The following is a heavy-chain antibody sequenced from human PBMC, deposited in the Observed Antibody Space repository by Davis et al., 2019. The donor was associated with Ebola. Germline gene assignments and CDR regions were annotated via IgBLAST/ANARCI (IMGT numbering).Heavy chain of an antibody. CDR3: ARDSGPFDY. D-gene: IGHD6-25*01. CDR2: IHYSGST. J-gene: IGHJ4*02. CDR1: GGSITRGGYY. V-gene: IGHV4-31*03. Sequence: SETLSLTCTVSGGSITRGGYYWTWIRQQPGKGLEWIGYIHYSGSTSYNPSLKSRVTISVDTSKNQFSLKLSSVTAADTAVYYCARDSGPFDYWGQGTLLTVSS.